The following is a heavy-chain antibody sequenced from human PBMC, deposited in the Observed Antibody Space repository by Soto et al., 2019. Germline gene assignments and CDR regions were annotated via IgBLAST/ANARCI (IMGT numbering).Heavy chain of an antibody. J-gene: IGHJ4*02. CDR2: TNHSGIT. CDR1: VRSFCGYY. V-gene: IGHV4-34*01. D-gene: IGHD1-7*01. CDR3: ARGRPTGYNWNYGGRLYFDY. Sequence: ETLSLTGAVRVRSFCGYYWSWIRQRPGKGLESLGETNHSGITKYNPRLKSRATISVDTSKNQFSLKLSSATAADTAVYYCARGRPTGYNWNYGGRLYFDYWGQGTLVTVPS.